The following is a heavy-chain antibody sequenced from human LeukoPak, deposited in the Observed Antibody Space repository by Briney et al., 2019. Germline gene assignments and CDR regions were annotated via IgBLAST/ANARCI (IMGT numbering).Heavy chain of an antibody. Sequence: ASVKVSCKASGYTFTSYGISWVRQAPGQGLEWMGWISAYNGHTNYAQNLQGRVTMTTDTSTSTAYMEVRSLRSDDTAVYYCARGPAYGSGSNDNWFDPWGQGTLVTVSS. CDR3: ARGPAYGSGSNDNWFDP. D-gene: IGHD3-10*01. J-gene: IGHJ5*02. V-gene: IGHV1-18*01. CDR2: ISAYNGHT. CDR1: GYTFTSYG.